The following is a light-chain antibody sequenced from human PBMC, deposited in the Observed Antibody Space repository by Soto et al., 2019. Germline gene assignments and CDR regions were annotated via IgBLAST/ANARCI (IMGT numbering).Light chain of an antibody. CDR2: DVS. CDR1: GSDVGGYNY. V-gene: IGLV2-14*01. Sequence: QSVLTQPASVSGSPGQSITISCTGTGSDVGGYNYVSWYQQHPGKAPKLMIYDVSNRPSGVSNRFSGSKSGNTASLTISGLQAEDEADYYCSSYTSPRVFGTGTKVTVL. J-gene: IGLJ1*01. CDR3: SSYTSPRV.